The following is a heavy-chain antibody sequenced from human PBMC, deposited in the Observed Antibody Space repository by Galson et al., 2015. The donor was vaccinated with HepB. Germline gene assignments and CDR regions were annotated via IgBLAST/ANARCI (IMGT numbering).Heavy chain of an antibody. CDR2: IYSSGNT. J-gene: IGHJ4*02. CDR1: GFTVSSNY. D-gene: IGHD6-13*01. CDR3: ARGYSNYWYSGLGY. Sequence: SLRLSCAVSGFTVSSNYMSWVRQAPGKGLECVSVIYSSGNTDYADSVKGRFTISRDNSKNTLSLQMNSLRAEDTAVYYCARGYSNYWYSGLGYWGQGTLVTVSS. V-gene: IGHV3-53*01.